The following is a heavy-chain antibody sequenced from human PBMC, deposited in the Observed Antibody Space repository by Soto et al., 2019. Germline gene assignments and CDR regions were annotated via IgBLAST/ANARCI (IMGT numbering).Heavy chain of an antibody. CDR3: ARTTDNSYIYAH. J-gene: IGHJ4*02. Sequence: SEALSVTCTVSGGSINSYYWSWIRQPPGKGLEWIGYIHYSGSTNYNPSLKSRVTISVDTSKNQSSLKLNSVNAADTAVYYCARTTDNSYIYAHCGPGPLLTVS. CDR1: GGSINSYY. V-gene: IGHV4-59*01. CDR2: IHYSGST. D-gene: IGHD1-1*01.